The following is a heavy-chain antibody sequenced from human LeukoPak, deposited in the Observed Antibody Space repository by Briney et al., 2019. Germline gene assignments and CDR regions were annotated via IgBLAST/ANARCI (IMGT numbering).Heavy chain of an antibody. Sequence: ASVKVPCKASGYTFTSYAMHWVRQAPGQRLEWMGWINAGNGNTKYSQKFQGRVTITRDTSASTAYMELSSLRSEDTAVYYCARGGRIAAAVPFDPWGQGTLVTVSS. CDR1: GYTFTSYA. CDR3: ARGGRIAAAVPFDP. V-gene: IGHV1-3*01. D-gene: IGHD6-13*01. J-gene: IGHJ5*02. CDR2: INAGNGNT.